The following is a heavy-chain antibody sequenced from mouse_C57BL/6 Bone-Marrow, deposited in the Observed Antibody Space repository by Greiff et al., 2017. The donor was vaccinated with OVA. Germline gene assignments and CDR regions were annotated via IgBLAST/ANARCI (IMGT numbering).Heavy chain of an antibody. CDR1: GYAFTNYL. CDR3: ARRLYAMDY. V-gene: IGHV1-54*01. J-gene: IGHJ4*01. Sequence: VLLQQSGAELVRPGTSVKVSCKASGYAFTNYLIEWVKQRPGQGLEWIGVINPGSGGTNYNEKFKGKATLTADKSSSTAYMQLSSLTSEEAAVYFCARRLYAMDYWGQGTSVTVSS. CDR2: INPGSGGT. D-gene: IGHD6-5*01.